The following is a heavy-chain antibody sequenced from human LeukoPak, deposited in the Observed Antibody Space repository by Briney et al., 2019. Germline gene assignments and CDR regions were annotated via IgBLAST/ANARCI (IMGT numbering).Heavy chain of an antibody. CDR1: GGSISSSSYY. CDR2: IYYSGST. V-gene: IGHV4-39*01. D-gene: IGHD5-18*01. J-gene: IGHJ4*02. Sequence: SETLSLTCTVSGGSISSSSYYWGWIHQPPGKGLEWIGSIYYSGSTYYNPSLKSRVTISVDTSKNQFSLKLSSVTAADTAVYYCARHQLRYSYASRWGQGTLVTVSS. CDR3: ARHQLRYSYASR.